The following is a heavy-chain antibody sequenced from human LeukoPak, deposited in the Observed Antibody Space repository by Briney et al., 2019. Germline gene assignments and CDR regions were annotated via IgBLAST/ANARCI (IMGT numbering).Heavy chain of an antibody. Sequence: GASVKVSCKASGYTFTSHGISWVRQAPGQGLEWMGWISAYNGNTNYAQKLQGRVTMTTDTSTSTAYMELRSLRSDDTAAYYCARDPSRYYGSGSYYNPPPGMDVWGQGTTVTVSS. CDR1: GYTFTSHG. D-gene: IGHD3-10*01. V-gene: IGHV1-18*01. CDR2: ISAYNGNT. J-gene: IGHJ6*02. CDR3: ARDPSRYYGSGSYYNPPPGMDV.